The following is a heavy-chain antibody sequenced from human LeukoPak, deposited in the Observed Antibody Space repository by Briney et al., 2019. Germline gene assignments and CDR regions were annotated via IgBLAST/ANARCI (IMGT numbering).Heavy chain of an antibody. Sequence: SVNVSCKASGGTFSSYAISWVRQAPGQGLEWMGGVIPIFGTANYAQKFQGRVTITADESTSTAYVELSSLRSEDTAVYYCASRPSWRIAAAGASHIFTWGQGTMVTVSS. CDR3: ASRPSWRIAAAGASHIFT. CDR1: GGTFSSYA. CDR2: VIPIFGTA. V-gene: IGHV1-69*13. D-gene: IGHD6-13*01. J-gene: IGHJ3*01.